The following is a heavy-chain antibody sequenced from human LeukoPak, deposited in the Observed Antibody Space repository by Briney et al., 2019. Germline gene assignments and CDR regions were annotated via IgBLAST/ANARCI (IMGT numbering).Heavy chain of an antibody. CDR2: IYTSGST. Sequence: SETLSLTCTVSGGSISSYYWSWIRQPAGKGLEWIGRIYTSGSTNYNPSLKSRATMSVDTSKNQFSLKLSSVTAADTAVYYCATATRRAERIAAKVGNYYYGMDVWGQGTTVTVSS. CDR3: ATATRRAERIAAKVGNYYYGMDV. V-gene: IGHV4-4*07. J-gene: IGHJ6*02. D-gene: IGHD6-25*01. CDR1: GGSISSYY.